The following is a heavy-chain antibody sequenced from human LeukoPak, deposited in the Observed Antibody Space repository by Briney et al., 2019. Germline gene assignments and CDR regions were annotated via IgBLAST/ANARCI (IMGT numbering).Heavy chain of an antibody. V-gene: IGHV1-46*01. CDR1: GYTFTSYY. CDR3: ARDKSDCRDDRCYSKRNDY. Sequence: ASVKVSCKASGYTFTSYYMHWVRQAPGQGLEWMGIINPSGGSTSYAQKFQGRVTMTRDMSTSTVYMELNSLRSDDTAVYYCARDKSDCRDDRCYSKRNDYWGQGTLVSVS. CDR2: INPSGGST. J-gene: IGHJ4*02. D-gene: IGHD2-15*01.